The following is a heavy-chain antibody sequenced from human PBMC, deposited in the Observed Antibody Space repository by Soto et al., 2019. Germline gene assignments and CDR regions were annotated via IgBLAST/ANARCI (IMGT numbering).Heavy chain of an antibody. CDR3: ARGDMVRENEAFDI. CDR2: IKPDGSEK. CDR1: GFTFSSFW. J-gene: IGHJ3*02. V-gene: IGHV3-7*01. Sequence: EAHLVESGGGLVQPGGSLRLSCAASGFTFSSFWMNWVRQTPGKGLEWVAHIKPDGSEKYFVDSVRGRFTISRDNAKNSVYLQMNSLRAEDTAVYYCARGDMVRENEAFDIWGQGTMVTVSS. D-gene: IGHD3-10*01.